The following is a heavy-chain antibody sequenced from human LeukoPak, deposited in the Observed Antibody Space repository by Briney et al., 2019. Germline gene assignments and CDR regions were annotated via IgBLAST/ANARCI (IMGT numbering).Heavy chain of an antibody. CDR3: ARVAEAAAFDS. Sequence: GGSLRLSCAASGFTFSTYSMNWVRQARGKGLEWVSSISRTSRYIYYADSMRGRFTISRDNAKNSLYLQMNRLKPEDTAVYYCARVAEAAAFDSWGQGTLVTVSS. J-gene: IGHJ4*02. CDR1: GFTFSTYS. D-gene: IGHD6-13*01. CDR2: ISRTSRYI. V-gene: IGHV3-21*06.